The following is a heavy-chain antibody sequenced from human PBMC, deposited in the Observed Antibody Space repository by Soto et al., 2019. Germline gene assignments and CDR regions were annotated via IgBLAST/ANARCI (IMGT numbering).Heavy chain of an antibody. J-gene: IGHJ6*03. CDR3: ARGSWDDVSGHYYMDV. CDR1: GDSVSSNSAG. V-gene: IGHV6-1*01. CDR2: TYYKSKWFN. D-gene: IGHD5-12*01. Sequence: SQTLSLTCAISGDSVSSNSAGWNWVRQTPSRGLEWLGRTYYKSKWFNNYAVSVKSRITINPDTSQNQFSLHLDSVTPEDTAVYFCARGSWDDVSGHYYMDVWGKGTTVTV.